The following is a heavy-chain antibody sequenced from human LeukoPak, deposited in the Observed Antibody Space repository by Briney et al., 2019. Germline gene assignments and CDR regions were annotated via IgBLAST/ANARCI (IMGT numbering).Heavy chain of an antibody. J-gene: IGHJ4*02. CDR1: GFTFSDYG. CDR2: ISTSGSTT. D-gene: IGHD3-10*02. Sequence: PGGSLRLSCAASGFTFSDYGINWVRQAPGKGLEWVSCISTSGSTTYYADSVKGRFTIAMDNTKTSLFLQMSTLTAEDTAVYYCARGALHVFDYWGKGTTVTVSS. V-gene: IGHV3-48*03. CDR3: ARGALHVFDY.